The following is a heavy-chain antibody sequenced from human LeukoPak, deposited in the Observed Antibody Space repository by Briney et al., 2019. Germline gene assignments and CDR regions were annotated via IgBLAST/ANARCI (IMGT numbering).Heavy chain of an antibody. CDR1: GGSISIQY. D-gene: IGHD3-10*01. Sequence: SQTLSLTCTVAGGSISIQYWSWIRQPAGKGLEWIWRIYTSVSTPNNPSLKSGVTMSVDTSKNQFSRKLSSVTAADTAVYYCARDSGSGSYRRYYYYFGMDVWGQGTTVTVSS. CDR3: ARDSGSGSYRRYYYYFGMDV. J-gene: IGHJ6*02. V-gene: IGHV4-4*07. CDR2: IYTSVST.